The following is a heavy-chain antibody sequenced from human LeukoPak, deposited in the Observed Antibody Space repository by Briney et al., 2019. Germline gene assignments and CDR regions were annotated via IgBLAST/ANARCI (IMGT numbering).Heavy chain of an antibody. CDR1: GFTFSSYA. CDR3: AKAFNPALYGMDV. Sequence: PGGSLRLSCAASGFTFSSYAMSWVRQAPGEGLEWVSAISGSGGSTYYADSVKGRFTISRDNSKNTLYLQMNSLRAEDTAVYYCAKAFNPALYGMDVWGQGTTVTVSS. CDR2: ISGSGGST. V-gene: IGHV3-23*01. D-gene: IGHD2/OR15-2a*01. J-gene: IGHJ6*02.